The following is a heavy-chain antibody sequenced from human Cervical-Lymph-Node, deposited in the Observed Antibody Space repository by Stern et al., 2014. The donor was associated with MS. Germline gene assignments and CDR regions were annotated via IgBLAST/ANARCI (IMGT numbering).Heavy chain of an antibody. D-gene: IGHD6-13*01. CDR3: ATYSSSWSPPWF. CDR1: GDIFTAYY. Sequence: VQLLESGAEVKKPGASVKVSCKASGDIFTAYYAHWVRQAPGQGLEYMGIINPSGGTTHYAQKFQGRVTMTRDTSTSTFYMELSSLRSEDTAVYYCATYSSSWSPPWFWGQGTLVSVSS. J-gene: IGHJ4*02. V-gene: IGHV1-46*01. CDR2: INPSGGTT.